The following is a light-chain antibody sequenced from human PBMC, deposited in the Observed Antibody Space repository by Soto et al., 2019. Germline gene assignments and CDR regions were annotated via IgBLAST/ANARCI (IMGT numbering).Light chain of an antibody. Sequence: EIVLTQSPGTLSLSPGERATLSCRASQSVTSNYLAWYQQKPGQAPRLLIYGASSRATGIPDRFSGSMSGTDFTLTISRLEPEDFAVYYCQQYGTSPMYTFGQGTQLEIK. CDR2: GAS. J-gene: IGKJ2*01. CDR1: QSVTSNY. V-gene: IGKV3-20*01. CDR3: QQYGTSPMYT.